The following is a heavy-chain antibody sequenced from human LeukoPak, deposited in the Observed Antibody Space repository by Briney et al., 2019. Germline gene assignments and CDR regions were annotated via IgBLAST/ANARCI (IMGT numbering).Heavy chain of an antibody. V-gene: IGHV3-23*01. D-gene: IGHD3-22*01. CDR2: ISGSGGST. CDR1: GFTFSSYA. J-gene: IGHJ5*02. Sequence: GGSLRLSCAASGFTFSSYAMSWVRQAPGKGLEWVSAISGSGGSTYYADSVKGRFTISRDNSKNTLYLQMNSLRAEDTAVYYCAKHQRTIIVVVTYNWFDPWGQGTLVTVSS. CDR3: AKHQRTIIVVVTYNWFDP.